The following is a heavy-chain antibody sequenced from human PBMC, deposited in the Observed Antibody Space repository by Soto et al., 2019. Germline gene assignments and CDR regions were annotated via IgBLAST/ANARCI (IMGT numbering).Heavy chain of an antibody. CDR1: GFTFSSYA. J-gene: IGHJ3*02. CDR3: VWSTGTKANAFDI. Sequence: GGSLRLSCSASGFTFSSYAMHWVRQAPGKGLEYVSAISSNGGSTYYADSVKGRFTISRDNSKNTLYLQMSSLRAEDTAVYYCVWSTGTKANAFDIWGQGTMVTVSS. CDR2: ISSNGGST. D-gene: IGHD3-9*01. V-gene: IGHV3-64D*09.